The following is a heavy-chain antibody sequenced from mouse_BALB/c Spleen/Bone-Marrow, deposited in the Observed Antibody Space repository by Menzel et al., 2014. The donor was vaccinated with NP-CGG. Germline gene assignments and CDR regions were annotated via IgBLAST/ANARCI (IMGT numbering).Heavy chain of an antibody. Sequence: EVQRVESGGGLVKSGGSLKLSCAASGFTFSNYATSWVRQSPEKRLEWVAEISSGGSYIYYPDTLTGRFTISRDNAKNTLYLEMSSLRSEDTAMYYCSSYAYWGQGTLVTVSA. CDR1: GFTFSNYA. D-gene: IGHD2-12*01. CDR3: SSYAY. CDR2: ISSGGSYI. J-gene: IGHJ3*01. V-gene: IGHV5-9-4*01.